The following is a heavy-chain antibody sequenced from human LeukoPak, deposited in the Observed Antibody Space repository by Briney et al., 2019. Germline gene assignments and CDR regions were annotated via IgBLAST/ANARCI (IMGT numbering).Heavy chain of an antibody. CDR2: IYYSGST. CDR3: ARGRDYYYGSGASRSPSNYGMDV. D-gene: IGHD3-10*01. V-gene: IGHV4-59*01. Sequence: PSETLSLTRTVSGGSISSYYWSWIRQPPGKGLEWIGYIYYSGSTNYNPSLKSRVTISVDTSKNQFSLKLSSVTAADTAVYYCARGRDYYYGSGASRSPSNYGMDVWGQGTTVTVSS. J-gene: IGHJ6*02. CDR1: GGSISSYY.